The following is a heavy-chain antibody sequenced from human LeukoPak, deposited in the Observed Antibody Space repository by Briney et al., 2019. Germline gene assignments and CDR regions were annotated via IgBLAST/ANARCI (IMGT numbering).Heavy chain of an antibody. CDR2: ISVYNGNT. V-gene: IGHV1-18*01. CDR3: ARGKGNYGDPASFDY. Sequence: ASVKVSCKASGYTFTSYGISWVRQAPGQGLEWMGWISVYNGNTNYAQKLQGRVTMTTDTSTSTVYMEVRSLRSDDTAVYYCARGKGNYGDPASFDYWGQGTLVSVSS. D-gene: IGHD4-17*01. J-gene: IGHJ4*02. CDR1: GYTFTSYG.